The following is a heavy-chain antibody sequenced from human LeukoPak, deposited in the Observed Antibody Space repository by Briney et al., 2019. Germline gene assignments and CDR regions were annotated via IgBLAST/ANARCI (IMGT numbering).Heavy chain of an antibody. CDR3: AYTGTSATGDLIHHDY. CDR2: ISYDGSNK. V-gene: IGHV3-30-3*01. CDR1: GFTFSSYA. Sequence: GGSLRLSCAASGFTFSSYAMHWVRQAPGKGLEWVAVISYDGSNKYYADSVKGRFTISRDNSKNTLYLQMNSLRAEDTAVYYCAYTGTSATGDLIHHDYWGQGTLVTVSS. J-gene: IGHJ4*02. D-gene: IGHD1-14*01.